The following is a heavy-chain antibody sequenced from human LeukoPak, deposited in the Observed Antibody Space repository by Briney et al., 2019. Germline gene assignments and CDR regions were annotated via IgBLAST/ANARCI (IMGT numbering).Heavy chain of an antibody. J-gene: IGHJ5*02. Sequence: SSVKVSCQASGGTFSSYAISWVRQAPGQGLEWMGGIIPIFGTANYAQKFQGRVTITADESTSTAYMELSSLRSEDTAVYYCASVSMVRGVMRKRFWFDPWGQGTLVTVSS. V-gene: IGHV1-69*01. D-gene: IGHD3-10*01. CDR3: ASVSMVRGVMRKRFWFDP. CDR1: GGTFSSYA. CDR2: IIPIFGTA.